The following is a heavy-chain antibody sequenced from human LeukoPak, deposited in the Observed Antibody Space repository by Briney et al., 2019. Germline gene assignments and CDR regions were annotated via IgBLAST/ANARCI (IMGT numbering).Heavy chain of an antibody. CDR3: TRDIPKNYDILTGYSDAFDI. J-gene: IGHJ3*02. CDR1: GFPLSSYS. Sequence: PGGSLRLSCAASGFPLSSYSMNWVRQAPGKGREGVSSISSSSSYIYYADSVKGRFTISRDNAKNSLYLQMNSLRAEDTAVYYCTRDIPKNYDILTGYSDAFDIWGQGTMVTVSS. V-gene: IGHV3-21*01. D-gene: IGHD3-9*01. CDR2: ISSSSSYI.